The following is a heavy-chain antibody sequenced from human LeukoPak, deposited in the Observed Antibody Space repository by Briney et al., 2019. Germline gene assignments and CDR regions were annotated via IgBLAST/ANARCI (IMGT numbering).Heavy chain of an antibody. CDR1: GFTFSSYA. CDR3: ARLYTIFGAFDY. V-gene: IGHV3-30*04. D-gene: IGHD3-3*01. J-gene: IGHJ4*02. Sequence: GGSLRLSCAASGFTFSSYAMHWVRRAPGKGLEWVAVISYDGSNKYYADSVKGRFTISRDNSKDTLHLQMNSLRAEDTAVYYCARLYTIFGAFDYWGQGTLVTVSS. CDR2: ISYDGSNK.